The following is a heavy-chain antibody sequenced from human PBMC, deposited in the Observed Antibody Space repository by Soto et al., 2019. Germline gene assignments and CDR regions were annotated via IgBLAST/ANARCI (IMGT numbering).Heavy chain of an antibody. Sequence: PSETLSLTGTVSGGSISSGDYYWSWIRQPPGKGLEWIGYIYYSGSTYYNPSLKSRVTISVDTSKNSFSLKLSCLTAADTDVYYCGTGGVSCDSSGYILWVQGTLVTVSS. CDR3: GTGGVSCDSSGYIL. CDR2: IYYSGST. V-gene: IGHV4-30-4*01. J-gene: IGHJ4*02. D-gene: IGHD3-22*01. CDR1: GGSISSGDYY.